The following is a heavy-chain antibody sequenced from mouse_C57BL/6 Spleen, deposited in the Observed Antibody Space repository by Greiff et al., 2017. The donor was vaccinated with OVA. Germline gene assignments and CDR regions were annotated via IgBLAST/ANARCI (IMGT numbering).Heavy chain of an antibody. Sequence: VKLVESGAELVKPGASVKISCKASGYAFSSYWMNWVKQRPGKGLEWIGQIYPGDGDTNYNGKFKGKATLTADKSSSTAYMQLSSLTSEDSAVYFCARNAGSGAWFAYWGQGTLVTVSA. D-gene: IGHD3-2*02. CDR1: GYAFSSYW. CDR3: ARNAGSGAWFAY. J-gene: IGHJ3*01. V-gene: IGHV1-80*01. CDR2: IYPGDGDT.